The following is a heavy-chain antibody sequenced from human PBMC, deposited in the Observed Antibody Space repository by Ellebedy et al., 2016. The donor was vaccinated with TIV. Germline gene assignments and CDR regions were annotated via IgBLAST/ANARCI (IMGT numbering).Heavy chain of an antibody. J-gene: IGHJ3*02. CDR3: ASDCGGSCLLGNAFDI. Sequence: SETLSLXXAVYGGSFSGYYWSWIRQPPGKGLEWIGEINHSGSTNYNPSLKSRVTISVDTSKNQFSLKLSSVTAADTAVYYCASDCGGSCLLGNAFDIWGQGTMVTVSS. CDR1: GGSFSGYY. D-gene: IGHD2-15*01. CDR2: INHSGST. V-gene: IGHV4-34*01.